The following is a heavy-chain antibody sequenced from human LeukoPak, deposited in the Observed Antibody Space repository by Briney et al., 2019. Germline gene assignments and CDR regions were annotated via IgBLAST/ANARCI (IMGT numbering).Heavy chain of an antibody. V-gene: IGHV5-51*01. D-gene: IGHD1-26*01. CDR1: GYTFTNYP. CDR2: IYPGDSDT. Sequence: ASVKVSCKASGYTFTNYPMNWVRQAPGQGLEWMGIIYPGDSDTRYSPSFQGQVTISADKSISTAYLQWSSLKASDTAMYYCARDRGATLRYDAFDIWGQGTMVTVSS. J-gene: IGHJ3*02. CDR3: ARDRGATLRYDAFDI.